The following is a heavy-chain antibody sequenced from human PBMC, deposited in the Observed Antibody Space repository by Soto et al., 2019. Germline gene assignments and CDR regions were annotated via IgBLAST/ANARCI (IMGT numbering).Heavy chain of an antibody. V-gene: IGHV3-48*03. CDR3: ARDPREYYFDY. J-gene: IGHJ4*02. CDR2: ISSSGSTI. Sequence: PGGSLRLSCTASGLTFSSYAMNWVRQPPGKGLEWVSYISSSGSTIYYADSVKGRFTISRDNAKNSLYLQMNSLRAEDTAVYYCARDPREYYFDYWGQGTLVTVSS. CDR1: GLTFSSYA.